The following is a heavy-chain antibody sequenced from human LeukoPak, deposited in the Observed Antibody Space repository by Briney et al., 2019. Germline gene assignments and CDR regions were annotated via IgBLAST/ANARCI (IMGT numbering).Heavy chain of an antibody. Sequence: GESLKISCKGSGYSFTSYWIGCWRQMPGKRLEWMGIIYPGGSNTRCSPSFQGQVTISADKSITTAYLQWSSLKASDTAMYYCARLFGNGRRQIDSWGQGTLVTVSS. J-gene: IGHJ4*02. CDR3: ARLFGNGRRQIDS. V-gene: IGHV5-51*01. CDR1: GYSFTSYW. CDR2: IYPGGSNT. D-gene: IGHD3-10*01.